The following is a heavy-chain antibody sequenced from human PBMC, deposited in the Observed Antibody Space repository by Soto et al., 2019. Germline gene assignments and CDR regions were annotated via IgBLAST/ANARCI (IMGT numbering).Heavy chain of an antibody. D-gene: IGHD4-17*01. Sequence: SETLSLTCAVYGGSFSGYYWSWIRQPPGKGLEWIGEINHSGSTNYNPSLKSRVTTSVDTSKNQFSLKLSSVTAADTAVYYCARKQDYADNWFDPWGQGTLVTVSS. CDR1: GGSFSGYY. CDR3: ARKQDYADNWFDP. J-gene: IGHJ5*02. CDR2: INHSGST. V-gene: IGHV4-34*01.